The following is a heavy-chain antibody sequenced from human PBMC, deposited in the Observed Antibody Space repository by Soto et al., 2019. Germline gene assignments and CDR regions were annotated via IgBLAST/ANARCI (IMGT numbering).Heavy chain of an antibody. CDR1: GGSITSYY. D-gene: IGHD2-2*01. J-gene: IGHJ4*02. Sequence: SETLSLTCTVSGGSITSYYWSWIRQPPGKGLEWIGYIYYSGTTNYNPALKSRVTISVDTSKNQFSLNLSSVTAADTAAYYCALYCSSTSCYGQWDYWGQGTLVTVSS. CDR2: IYYSGTT. CDR3: ALYCSSTSCYGQWDY. V-gene: IGHV4-59*01.